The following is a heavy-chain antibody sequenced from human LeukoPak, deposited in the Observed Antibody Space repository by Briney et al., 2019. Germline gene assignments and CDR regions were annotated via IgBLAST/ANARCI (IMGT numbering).Heavy chain of an antibody. V-gene: IGHV3-7*04. CDR1: GSTFSRSW. CDR3: VRAYHPGGWFDP. J-gene: IGHJ5*02. D-gene: IGHD2-21*01. Sequence: GGSLRLSCAASGSTFSRSWMTWVRQAPGKGLEWVASINEDGSEIHYVDSVKGRFTISRDNAKDSLYLQMNSLTAEDRAMYYCVRAYHPGGWFDPWGQGTLVTVSS. CDR2: INEDGSEI.